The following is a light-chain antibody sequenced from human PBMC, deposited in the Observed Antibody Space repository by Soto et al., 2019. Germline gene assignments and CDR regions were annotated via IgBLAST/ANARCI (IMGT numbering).Light chain of an antibody. J-gene: IGLJ1*01. CDR3: GSYTSTDTPFV. CDR2: EVN. Sequence: QSALAQPSSVSGSPGQSITISCTGTSTDVGGYNYVSWYQHHPGKGPKLLIYEVNNRPSGVSDRFSGSKSGNKASLTISNLEAEDESDYYCGSYTSTDTPFVFGTGTKVTV. CDR1: STDVGGYNY. V-gene: IGLV2-14*01.